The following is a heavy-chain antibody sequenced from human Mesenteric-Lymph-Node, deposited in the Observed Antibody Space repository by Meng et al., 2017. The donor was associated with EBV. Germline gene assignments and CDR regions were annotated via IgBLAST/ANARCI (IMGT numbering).Heavy chain of an antibody. J-gene: IGHJ5*02. V-gene: IGHV4-39*01. D-gene: IGHD5-18*01. CDR1: GGSISSSSDY. CDR3: ARHLTIQLWFAWFDP. Sequence: LRVPESGPGLVKPSETLSLPCTVSGGSISSSSDYWGWIRQPPGKGLEWIGSIYYSGSTYYNPSLKSRVTISVDTSKNQFSLKLSSVTAADTAVYYCARHLTIQLWFAWFDPWGQGTLVTVSS. CDR2: IYYSGST.